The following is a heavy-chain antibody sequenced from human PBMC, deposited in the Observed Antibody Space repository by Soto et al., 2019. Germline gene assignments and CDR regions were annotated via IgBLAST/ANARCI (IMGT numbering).Heavy chain of an antibody. Sequence: SETLSLTCTVSGGSISSSSYYWGWIRQPPGKGLEWIGSIYYSGSTYYNPSPKSRVTISVDTSKNQFSLKLSSVTAADTPAYSCARHTRVFRGVIIGHFDYWGQGALVT. CDR3: ARHTRVFRGVIIGHFDY. V-gene: IGHV4-39*01. J-gene: IGHJ4*02. CDR2: IYYSGST. D-gene: IGHD3-10*01. CDR1: GGSISSSSYY.